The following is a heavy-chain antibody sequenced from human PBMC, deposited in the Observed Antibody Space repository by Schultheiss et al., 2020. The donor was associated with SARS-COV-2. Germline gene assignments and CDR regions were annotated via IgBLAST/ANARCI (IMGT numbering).Heavy chain of an antibody. CDR1: GGSISSGSYY. V-gene: IGHV4-61*02. J-gene: IGHJ4*02. CDR3: ARALMMTTVDY. D-gene: IGHD4-11*01. CDR2: IYTSGST. Sequence: SETLSLTCTVSGGSISSGSYYWSWIRQPAGKGLEWIGRIYTSGSTNYNPSLKSRVTISVDTSKNQFSLKLSSVTAADTAVYYCARALMMTTVDYWGQGTLVTVSS.